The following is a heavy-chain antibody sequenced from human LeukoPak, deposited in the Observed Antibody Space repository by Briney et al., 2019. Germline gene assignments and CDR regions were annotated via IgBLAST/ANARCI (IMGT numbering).Heavy chain of an antibody. Sequence: GGSLRLSGAATGFTFNHYGMHWVRQAPGKGLEWVAVIWSDGTNTYYADSVKGRFTIPRADSRKTVYLQMNRLRPEDTGMYYCARDAQRGFDYSNSLQYWGQGTPVTVST. V-gene: IGHV3-33*01. J-gene: IGHJ4*02. CDR1: GFTFNHYG. D-gene: IGHD4-11*01. CDR3: ARDAQRGFDYSNSLQY. CDR2: IWSDGTNT.